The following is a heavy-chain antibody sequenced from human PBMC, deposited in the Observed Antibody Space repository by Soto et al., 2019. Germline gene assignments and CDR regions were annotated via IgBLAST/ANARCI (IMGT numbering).Heavy chain of an antibody. CDR2: IYSGGST. CDR1: GFTVSRNY. D-gene: IGHD1-26*01. V-gene: IGHV3-66*01. CDR3: ARGGIFGH. J-gene: IGHJ4*02. Sequence: EVQLVESGGGWVQPGGSLRLSCAASGFTVSRNYMSWVRQAPGKGLEWVSVIYSGGSTYYADSVKGSFAIPRDNHKNTLYLQMTSLSDEDTAVYYLARGGIFGHWGQGTLVTVSS.